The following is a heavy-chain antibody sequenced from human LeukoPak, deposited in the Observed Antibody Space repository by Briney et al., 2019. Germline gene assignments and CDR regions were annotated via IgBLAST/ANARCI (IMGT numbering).Heavy chain of an antibody. D-gene: IGHD3-16*01. CDR3: ARLWGGGTAYSPPYY. CDR2: IYPGDSDT. Sequence: GESLKISCKGSGYSISNYWIGWVRQMPGKGLEWMGIIYPGDSDTIYSPSFQAQGTISASKYISTAYLQWSSRKASDTDMYYCARLWGGGTAYSPPYYWGQGTLVTVSS. V-gene: IGHV5-51*01. CDR1: GYSISNYW. J-gene: IGHJ4*02.